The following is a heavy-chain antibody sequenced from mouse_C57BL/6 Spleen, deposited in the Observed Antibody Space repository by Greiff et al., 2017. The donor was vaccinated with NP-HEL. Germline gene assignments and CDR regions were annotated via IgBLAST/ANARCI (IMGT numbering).Heavy chain of an antibody. CDR2: IDPANGNT. V-gene: IGHV14-3*01. CDR3: APYDGFL. Sequence: EVQLVESVAELVRPGASVKLSCTASGFNIKNTYMHCVKQRPEQGLEWIGRIDPANGNTKYAPKFQGKATITADTSSNTAYLQLSSLTSEDTAIYYCAPYDGFLWGQGTTLTVSS. J-gene: IGHJ2*01. D-gene: IGHD2-3*01. CDR1: GFNIKNTY.